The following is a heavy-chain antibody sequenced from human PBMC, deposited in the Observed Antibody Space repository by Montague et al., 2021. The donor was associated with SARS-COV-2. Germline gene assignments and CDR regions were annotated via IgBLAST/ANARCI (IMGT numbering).Heavy chain of an antibody. Sequence: SLRLSCAASGFLFSNYAMNWVRQTPGKGLEWVSAIYGDGSKTYYADSVKGRFTISRDNSKNTLYLQMNSLRTEDTALYYCAKGWDPSGWIAIYDSWGQGTLVPVSS. CDR2: IYGDGSKT. CDR1: GFLFSNYA. V-gene: IGHV3-23*03. CDR3: AKGWDPSGWIAIYDS. J-gene: IGHJ4*02. D-gene: IGHD6-19*01.